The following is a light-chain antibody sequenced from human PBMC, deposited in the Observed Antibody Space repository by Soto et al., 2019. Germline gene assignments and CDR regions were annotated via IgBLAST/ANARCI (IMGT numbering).Light chain of an antibody. CDR2: GAS. Sequence: EIVMTHSPATLSVSPGERATLSCRASQSVRDNLAWYQQKPGPAPRLLIYGASTRATGIPARFSGSGSGTEFTLTTNSLQSEDFALYFCQQSNNWPYTFGQGTKLEIK. CDR3: QQSNNWPYT. J-gene: IGKJ2*01. V-gene: IGKV3-15*01. CDR1: QSVRDN.